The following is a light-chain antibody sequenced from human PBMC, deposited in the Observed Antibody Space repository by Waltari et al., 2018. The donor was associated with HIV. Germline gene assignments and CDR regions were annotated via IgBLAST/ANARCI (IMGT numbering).Light chain of an antibody. V-gene: IGKV4-1*01. Sequence: DIVMHQSPHPLAVSLGERAPINRKFSQSVLYSSRSKNYLPWYQQKPGQSPKLLIYWASTRESGVPDRFSGGGSGTDFTLTISSLQAEDVAVYYCQQYYSLPFTFGPGTKVDIK. CDR3: QQYYSLPFT. J-gene: IGKJ3*01. CDR1: QSVLYSSRSKNY. CDR2: WAS.